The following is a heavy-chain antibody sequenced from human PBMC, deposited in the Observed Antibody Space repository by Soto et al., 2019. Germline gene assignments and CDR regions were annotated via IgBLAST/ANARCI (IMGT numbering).Heavy chain of an antibody. V-gene: IGHV3-30*18. Sequence: GESLKISCAASGFTFSSYGMHWVRQAPGKGLEWVAVISYDGSNKYYADSVKGRFTISRDNSKNTLYLQMNSLRAEDTAVYYCAKGIAAGTTTISPGVLDYWGQGTLVTVSS. J-gene: IGHJ4*02. CDR3: AKGIAAGTTTISPGVLDY. CDR1: GFTFSSYG. D-gene: IGHD6-13*01. CDR2: ISYDGSNK.